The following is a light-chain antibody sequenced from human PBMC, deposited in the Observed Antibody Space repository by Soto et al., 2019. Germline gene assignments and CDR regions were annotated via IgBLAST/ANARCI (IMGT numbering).Light chain of an antibody. CDR2: SAS. CDR3: LQHNAYPIT. V-gene: IGKV1-17*01. Sequence: DIQLTQSPSSLSASIGDRVTITCRASQDIINNLGWYQQKPGKAPHLLIYSASSMVRGVPSRFSGSGSGTEFTLTISSLQPEDCATYYCLQHNAYPITFGGGTKVEIK. J-gene: IGKJ4*01. CDR1: QDIINN.